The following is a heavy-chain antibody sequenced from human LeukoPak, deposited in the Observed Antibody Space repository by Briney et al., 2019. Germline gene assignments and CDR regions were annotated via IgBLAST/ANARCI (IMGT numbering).Heavy chain of an antibody. CDR2: IYHSGST. Sequence: PSETLSLTCTVSGGSISSGGYYWSWIRQPPGKGLEWIGYIYHSGSTYYNPSLKSRVTISVDRSMNQFSLKLSSVTAADTAVYYCARALMGRGYSYGRIDYWGQGTLVTVSS. CDR3: ARALMGRGYSYGRIDY. V-gene: IGHV4-30-2*01. J-gene: IGHJ4*02. D-gene: IGHD5-18*01. CDR1: GGSISSGGYY.